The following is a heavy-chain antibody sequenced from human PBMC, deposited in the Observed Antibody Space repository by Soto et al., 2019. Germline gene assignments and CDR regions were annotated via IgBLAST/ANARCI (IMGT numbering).Heavy chain of an antibody. CDR1: GFTFSSDA. Sequence: GGSLRLSCAASGFTFSSDAMSWVRQAPGEGLGWFSAISGSGGSTCYADSVKGRFTISRENSKNTLYLQMNSLRAEDTAVYYCAKADYDFWSGYYRDYYYGMDVWGQGTTVTVSS. J-gene: IGHJ6*02. V-gene: IGHV3-23*01. D-gene: IGHD3-3*01. CDR3: AKADYDFWSGYYRDYYYGMDV. CDR2: ISGSGGST.